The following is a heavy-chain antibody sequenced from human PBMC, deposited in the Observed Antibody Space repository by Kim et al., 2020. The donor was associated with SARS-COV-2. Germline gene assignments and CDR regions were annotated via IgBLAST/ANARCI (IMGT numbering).Heavy chain of an antibody. V-gene: IGHV4-4*02. J-gene: IGHJ2*01. D-gene: IGHD3-9*01. Sequence: SETLSLTCAVSGGSISSSNWWSWVRQPPGKGLEWIGEIYHSGSTNYNPSLKSRVTISVDKSKNQFSLKLSSVTAADTAVYYCARVRLGFDWLGGGSYWYFELWGRGTLVTVSS. CDR2: IYHSGST. CDR1: GGSISSSNW. CDR3: ARVRLGFDWLGGGSYWYFEL.